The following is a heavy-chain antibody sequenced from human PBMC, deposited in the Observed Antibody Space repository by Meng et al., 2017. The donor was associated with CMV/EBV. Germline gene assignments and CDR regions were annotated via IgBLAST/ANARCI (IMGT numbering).Heavy chain of an antibody. V-gene: IGHV3-30-3*01. CDR1: GFTFSSYA. CDR2: ISYEGSNK. CDR3: ARVRGYGTLGPHY. D-gene: IGHD5-18*01. J-gene: IGHJ4*02. Sequence: GESLKISCAASGFTFSSYAMHWVRQAPGKGLEWVAVISYEGSNKYYADSVKGRFTISRDNSKNTLYLQMNSLRAEDTAVYYCARVRGYGTLGPHYWGQGTLVTVSS.